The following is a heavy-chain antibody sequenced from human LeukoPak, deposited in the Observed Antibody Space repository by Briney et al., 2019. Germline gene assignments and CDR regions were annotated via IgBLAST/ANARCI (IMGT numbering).Heavy chain of an antibody. CDR3: ATLALFYGSGSYYKQL. CDR2: MNPNSGNT. CDR1: GYTFTSYD. D-gene: IGHD3-10*01. V-gene: IGHV1-8*03. Sequence: ASVKVSCKASGYTFTSYDINWVRQATGQGLEWMGWMNPNSGNTGYAQKFQGRVTITRNTSISTAYMELSSLRSDDTAVYYCATLALFYGSGSYYKQLWGQGTLVTVSS. J-gene: IGHJ4*02.